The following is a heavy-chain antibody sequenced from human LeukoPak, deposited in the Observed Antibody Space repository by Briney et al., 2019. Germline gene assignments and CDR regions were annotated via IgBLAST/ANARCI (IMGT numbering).Heavy chain of an antibody. CDR3: ARTTEAHSWLTRYYSYYMDV. V-gene: IGHV4-59*01. Sequence: NPSETLSLTCTLSGGSISSYYGSWIRQPPGKGLEWIGYIYYSGRTNYNPSLKSRVTISVDTSKNQFSLRLRSVTAADTAVYYCARTTEAHSWLTRYYSYYMDVWGKGTTVTVSS. CDR2: IYYSGRT. D-gene: IGHD6-13*01. J-gene: IGHJ6*03. CDR1: GGSISSYY.